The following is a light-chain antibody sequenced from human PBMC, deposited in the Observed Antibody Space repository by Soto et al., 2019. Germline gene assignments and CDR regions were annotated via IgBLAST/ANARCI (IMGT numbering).Light chain of an antibody. CDR3: QQYGCSSWT. CDR2: STS. J-gene: IGKJ1*01. Sequence: EIVLVQSPDTLSLSPGERATLSCRASQSISISYLAWYQQQPGQAPRLLIYSTSTRATGIPDRFSGSGSGTDFTLTISKLEPGDFEVYYCQQYGCSSWTLGPGPKVDIK. CDR1: QSISISY. V-gene: IGKV3-20*01.